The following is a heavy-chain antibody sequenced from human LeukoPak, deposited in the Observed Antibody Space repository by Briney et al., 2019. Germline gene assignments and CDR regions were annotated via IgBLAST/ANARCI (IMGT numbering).Heavy chain of an antibody. CDR2: IKQDGSEK. CDR1: GFTFTTYW. CDR3: SNGIYDDSY. J-gene: IGHJ4*02. Sequence: GGSLRLSCTASGFTFTTYWMAWVRQTPGKGLEWVANIKQDGSEKYYAESVRGRFTISRDNAKNSLYLQMNSLRAEDTAVYYCSNGIYDDSYWGQGTLVTVSS. D-gene: IGHD3-3*01. V-gene: IGHV3-7*01.